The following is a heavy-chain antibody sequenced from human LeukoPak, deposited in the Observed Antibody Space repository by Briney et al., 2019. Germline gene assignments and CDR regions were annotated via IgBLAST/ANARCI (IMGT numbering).Heavy chain of an antibody. CDR2: INHSGST. J-gene: IGHJ4*02. CDR1: GGSFSGYY. V-gene: IGHV4-34*01. Sequence: PSETLSLTCAVYGGSFSGYYWSWIRQPPGKGLEWIGEINHSGSTNYNPSLKSRVTISVDTSKNQFSLKLSSVTAADTAVYYCARATSSIAARNFDYWGQGTLVTASS. CDR3: ARATSSIAARNFDY. D-gene: IGHD6-6*01.